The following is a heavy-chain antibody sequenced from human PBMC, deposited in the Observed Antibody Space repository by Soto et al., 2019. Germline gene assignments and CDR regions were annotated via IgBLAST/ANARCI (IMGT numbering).Heavy chain of an antibody. V-gene: IGHV3-23*01. D-gene: IGHD1-1*01. CDR1: GLTFRISG. CDR3: AILGWNVPPFDS. CDR2: ISGGAGTT. Sequence: EVQLLESGGGLVQPGESLRLSCAASGLTFRISGMSWVRQAPGKGLEWVSAISGGAGTTDYAESVKGRFTISRDNSKKTLYLQMNSLRVEDTAVYYCAILGWNVPPFDSWGQGTLVIVSS. J-gene: IGHJ4*02.